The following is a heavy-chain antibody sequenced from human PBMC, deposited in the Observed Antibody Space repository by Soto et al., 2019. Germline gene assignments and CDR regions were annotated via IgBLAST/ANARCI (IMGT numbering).Heavy chain of an antibody. Sequence: SETLSLTCVISGDSVSSNSAGLNWIRQSPSRGLEWLGRTYYKSKWNHDYALSVKSRITINPDTSKNQFSLHLYSVTPEDTAVYYCTGITWFRGMDVWGQGTPVTVSS. CDR3: TGITWFRGMDV. D-gene: IGHD3-10*01. CDR1: GDSVSSNSAG. V-gene: IGHV6-1*01. CDR2: TYYKSKWNH. J-gene: IGHJ6*02.